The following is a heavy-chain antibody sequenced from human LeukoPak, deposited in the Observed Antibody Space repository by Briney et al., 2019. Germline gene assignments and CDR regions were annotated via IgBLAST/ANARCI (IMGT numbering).Heavy chain of an antibody. D-gene: IGHD3-22*01. J-gene: IGHJ6*03. V-gene: IGHV4-4*02. Sequence: PSETLSLTCGVSGGSISSSYWWSWVRQPPGKGLEWIGEIYHSGSTNYNPSLKSRVTISVDKSKNQFSLNLSSVTAADTAVYYCAKDGFERGDDTDYMDVWGKGTTVTISS. CDR1: GGSISSSYW. CDR3: AKDGFERGDDTDYMDV. CDR2: IYHSGST.